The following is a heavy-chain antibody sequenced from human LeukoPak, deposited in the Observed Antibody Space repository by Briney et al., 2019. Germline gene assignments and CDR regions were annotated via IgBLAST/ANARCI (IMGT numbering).Heavy chain of an antibody. V-gene: IGHV3-30*02. CDR3: AKATNYYYMDV. Sequence: GGSLRLSCAASGFTFRSYGMHWVRQATGKGREWVEFIRYDETDKYYADSVKGRFTISRDNSKNTLYLQMSSLRAEDTAVYYCAKATNYYYMDVWGKGTTVTVSS. CDR1: GFTFRSYG. CDR2: IRYDETDK. J-gene: IGHJ6*03.